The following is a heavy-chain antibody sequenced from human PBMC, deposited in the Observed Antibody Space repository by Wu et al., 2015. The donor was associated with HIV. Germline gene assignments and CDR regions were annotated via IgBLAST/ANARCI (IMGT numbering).Heavy chain of an antibody. D-gene: IGHD3-10*01. V-gene: IGHV1-8*01. Sequence: QVQLVQSGAEVKKPGASVKVSCKVSGHSLNELLMNWVRRSPGKGLEWMGWMNPNSGNTGYAQKFQGRVTMTRIASISTAYMELSSLRSEDTAVYYCARGLLGRGQPSYYYGMDSWGQGTTVHRLF. CDR3: ARGLLGRGQPSYYYGMDS. CDR1: GHSLNELL. J-gene: IGHJ6*02. CDR2: MNPNSGNT.